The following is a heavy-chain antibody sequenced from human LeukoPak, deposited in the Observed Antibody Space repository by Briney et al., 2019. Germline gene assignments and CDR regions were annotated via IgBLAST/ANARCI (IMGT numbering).Heavy chain of an antibody. J-gene: IGHJ4*02. CDR3: ARALRSGSYYEVDY. CDR2: INPNSGGT. CDR1: GYTFTGYY. Sequence: GASVKVSCKASGYTFTGYYIHWVRQAPGQGLEWMGWINPNSGGTNYAQNFQGRVTMTRDTSISTAYMELSRLRSDDTAAYYCARALRSGSYYEVDYWGQGTLVTVSS. V-gene: IGHV1-2*02. D-gene: IGHD1-26*01.